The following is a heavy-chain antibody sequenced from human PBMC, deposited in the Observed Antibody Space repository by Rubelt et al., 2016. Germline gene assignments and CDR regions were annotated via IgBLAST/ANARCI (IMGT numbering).Heavy chain of an antibody. J-gene: IGHJ4*02. D-gene: IGHD3-10*01. Sequence: GKGLEWVSGISWNSGSTGYADSVKGRFTISRDNAKNSLYLQMNSLRAEDTAVYYCARGGSGWFGELGGWDYWGQGTLVTVSS. V-gene: IGHV3-9*01. CDR3: ARGGSGWFGELGGWDY. CDR2: ISWNSGST.